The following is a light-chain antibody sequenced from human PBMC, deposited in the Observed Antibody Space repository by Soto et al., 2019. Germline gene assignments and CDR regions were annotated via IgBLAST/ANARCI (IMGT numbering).Light chain of an antibody. CDR2: EVS. V-gene: IGLV2-14*01. Sequence: QSALTQPASVSGSPGQSITISCTGTSSDVGGYNYVSWYQQHPGKAPKLMIYEVSNRPSGVSNRFSGSKSGNTASLTISGVQAEDEADYYCSSYTSGSTVVFGGGTKLTV. CDR1: SSDVGGYNY. CDR3: SSYTSGSTVV. J-gene: IGLJ2*01.